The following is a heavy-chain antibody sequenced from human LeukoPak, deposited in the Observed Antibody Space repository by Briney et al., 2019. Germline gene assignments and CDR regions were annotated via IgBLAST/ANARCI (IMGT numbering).Heavy chain of an antibody. CDR2: ISGSGGST. J-gene: IGHJ4*02. D-gene: IGHD3-10*01. Sequence: GGSLRLSCAASGFTFSTYAMTWVRQAPEKGLEWVSSISGSGGSTYYADSVKGRFTISRDNSKNTLYLQVNSLRAEDTAVYYCARDNYGSDYWGQGTLVTVSS. CDR3: ARDNYGSDY. CDR1: GFTFSTYA. V-gene: IGHV3-23*01.